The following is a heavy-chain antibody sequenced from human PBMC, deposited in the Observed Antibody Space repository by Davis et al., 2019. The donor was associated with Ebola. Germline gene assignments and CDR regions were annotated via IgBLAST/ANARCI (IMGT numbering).Heavy chain of an antibody. CDR3: ASAGTILTN. V-gene: IGHV4-38-2*01. D-gene: IGHD3-10*01. Sequence: PSETLSLTCEVSGYSVSSGYHWGWIRPPPGKGLEWIGSLYHSGTTYYNPSLERLVTISVDTSKNQFPLNLKSVTAADTAIDFCASAGTILTNWGPGALVTVSS. CDR2: LYHSGTT. J-gene: IGHJ4*02. CDR1: GYSVSSGYH.